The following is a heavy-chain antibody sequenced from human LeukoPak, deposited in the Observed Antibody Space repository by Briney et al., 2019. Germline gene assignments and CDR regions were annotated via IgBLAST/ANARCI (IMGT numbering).Heavy chain of an antibody. D-gene: IGHD6-19*01. CDR1: GFTFSGSA. J-gene: IGHJ4*02. CDR2: IRSKANSHAT. CDR3: IRRSGDYSSGWFDY. V-gene: IGHV3-73*01. Sequence: TGGSLRLSCAASGFTFSGSALHWVRQASGKGLERVGRIRSKANSHATAYAASVKGRFTISRDDSKNTAYLQMNSLKTEDTAVYYCIRRSGDYSSGWFDYWGQGALVTVSS.